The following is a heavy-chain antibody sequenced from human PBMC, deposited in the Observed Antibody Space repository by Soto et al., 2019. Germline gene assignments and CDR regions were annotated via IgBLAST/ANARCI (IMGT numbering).Heavy chain of an antibody. Sequence: GGSLRLSCAASGFIFDDYAMHWVRQPPGKGLEWVSGISWNGGNIDYADSVKGRFTVSRDNAKNSLYLQMNSLRAEDTALYYCAKQTYSSGPFDYWGQGTLVTVSS. J-gene: IGHJ4*02. D-gene: IGHD6-19*01. CDR3: AKQTYSSGPFDY. CDR2: ISWNGGNI. V-gene: IGHV3-9*01. CDR1: GFIFDDYA.